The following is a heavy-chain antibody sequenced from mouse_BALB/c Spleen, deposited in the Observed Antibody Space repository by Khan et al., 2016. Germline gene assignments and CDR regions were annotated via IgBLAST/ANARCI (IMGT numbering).Heavy chain of an antibody. J-gene: IGHJ4*01. Sequence: EVQLQESGPSLVKPSQTLSLTCSVTGDSITSGYWHWIRKFPGNKLEYMGYISYSGSTYYNPSLKSRISITRDTSKNQYYLQLNSVTTEDTATSYCARWDGNYGYYAMDYWGQGTSVTVSS. CDR3: ARWDGNYGYYAMDY. CDR2: ISYSGST. CDR1: GDSITSGY. V-gene: IGHV3-8*02. D-gene: IGHD2-1*01.